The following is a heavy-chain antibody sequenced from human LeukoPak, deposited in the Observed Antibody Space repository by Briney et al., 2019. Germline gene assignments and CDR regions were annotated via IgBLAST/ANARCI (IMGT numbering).Heavy chain of an antibody. CDR1: GYTLTELS. J-gene: IGHJ4*02. V-gene: IGHV1-24*01. CDR3: ARTPPRGTAMVTTSGY. Sequence: ASVKVSCKVSGYTLTELSMHWVRQAPGKGLEWMGGFDPEDGETIYAQKFQGRVTMTEDTSTDTAYMELSSLRSEDTAVYYCARTPPRGTAMVTTSGYWGQGTLVTASS. CDR2: FDPEDGET. D-gene: IGHD5-18*01.